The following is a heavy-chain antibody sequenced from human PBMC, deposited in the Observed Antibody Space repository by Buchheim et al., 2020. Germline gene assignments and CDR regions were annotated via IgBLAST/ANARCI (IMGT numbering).Heavy chain of an antibody. Sequence: QVQLVESGGGVVQPGRSLRLSCAASGFTFSSYAMHWVRQAPGKGLEWVAVISYDGSNKYYADSVKGRFTIHRDNSKNTLYLQMNSLRAEDTAVYYCASLEAVAEYYFDYWGQGTL. V-gene: IGHV3-30-3*01. J-gene: IGHJ4*02. CDR3: ASLEAVAEYYFDY. CDR2: ISYDGSNK. CDR1: GFTFSSYA. D-gene: IGHD6-19*01.